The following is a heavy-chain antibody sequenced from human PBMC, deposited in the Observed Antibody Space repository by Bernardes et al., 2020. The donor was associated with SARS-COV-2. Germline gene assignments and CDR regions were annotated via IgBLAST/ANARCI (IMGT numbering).Heavy chain of an antibody. J-gene: IGHJ4*02. CDR2: ISCSGGST. V-gene: IGHV3-23*01. D-gene: IGHD2-2*01. CDR1: GFAFSRYA. Sequence: GGSLRLCCAASGFAFSRYAMSWVHQAPGKGLEWVSTISCSGGSTYYADSVQGRFTISRDNSRNTLHVQMNSLRAEDTAVYYCAKVEVIVPAAHFDYWGQGSLVTVSS. CDR3: AKVEVIVPAAHFDY.